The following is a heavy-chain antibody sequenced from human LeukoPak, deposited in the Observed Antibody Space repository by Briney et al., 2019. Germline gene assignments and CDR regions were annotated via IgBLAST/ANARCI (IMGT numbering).Heavy chain of an antibody. CDR2: INHSGST. Sequence: SETLSLTCAVYGGSFSGYYWSWIRQPPGKGLEWIGEINHSGSTNYNPSLKSRVTISVDTSKNQFSLKLSSVTAADTAVYYCARKRSGSFDYWGQGTLVTVSS. V-gene: IGHV4-34*01. D-gene: IGHD2-15*01. J-gene: IGHJ4*02. CDR3: ARKRSGSFDY. CDR1: GGSFSGYY.